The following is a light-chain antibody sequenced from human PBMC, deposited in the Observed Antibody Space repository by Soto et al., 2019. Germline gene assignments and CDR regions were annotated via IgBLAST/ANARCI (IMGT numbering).Light chain of an antibody. V-gene: IGLV4-69*01. Sequence: LLLTQSPSASASLGASVKLTCPLSSGHSGYAIAWHQQQPEKGPRYLMKLNSDGSHSKGDGIPDRFSGSSSGAERHLTISSLQSEDEADYYCQTWGTGTWVFGGGTQLTVL. CDR3: QTWGTGTWV. CDR1: SGHSGYA. CDR2: LNSDGSH. J-gene: IGLJ3*02.